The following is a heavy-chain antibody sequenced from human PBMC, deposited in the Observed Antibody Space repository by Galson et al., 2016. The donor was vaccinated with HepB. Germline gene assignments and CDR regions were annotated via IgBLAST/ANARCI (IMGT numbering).Heavy chain of an antibody. CDR1: GFTFRSYA. CDR3: AKGYGYFDS. D-gene: IGHD4-17*01. J-gene: IGHJ4*02. CDR2: ISYDGSNK. V-gene: IGHV3-30-3*01. Sequence: SLRLSCAASGFTFRSYAMHWVRQAPGKGLEWVAVISYDGSNKYYADSVKGRFSISRDNSKNTLSLQMNSLRAEDTAVYYCAKGYGYFDSWGQGTLVTVSS.